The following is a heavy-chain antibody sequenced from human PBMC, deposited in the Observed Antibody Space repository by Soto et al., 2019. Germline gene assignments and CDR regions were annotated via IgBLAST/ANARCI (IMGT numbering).Heavy chain of an antibody. Sequence: PGESLKISCKGSGYSFPNYWIGWVRQMPGKGLEWMGIIYPDDSDARYSPSFQGQVTISADKSITTAYLQWSSLKASDTAMYYCERHSHGASYHWDFDIWGQGKMVTVS. V-gene: IGHV5-51*01. CDR3: ERHSHGASYHWDFDI. CDR1: GYSFPNYW. CDR2: IYPDDSDA. D-gene: IGHD2-8*01. J-gene: IGHJ3*02.